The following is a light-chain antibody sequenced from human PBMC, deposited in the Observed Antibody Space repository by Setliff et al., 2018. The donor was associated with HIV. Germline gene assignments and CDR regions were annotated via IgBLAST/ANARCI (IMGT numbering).Light chain of an antibody. CDR2: EVK. CDR1: TSDVCGYNY. CDR3: SSYAITNTLP. Sequence: QSALAQPASVSGSPGQSITISCTGTTSDVCGYNYFSWYQQHPGKAPKLIIYEVKNRPSGVSNRFSGSKSGNTASLTISGLQAEDEADYYCSSYAITNTLPFGTGTRSPS. V-gene: IGLV2-14*01. J-gene: IGLJ1*01.